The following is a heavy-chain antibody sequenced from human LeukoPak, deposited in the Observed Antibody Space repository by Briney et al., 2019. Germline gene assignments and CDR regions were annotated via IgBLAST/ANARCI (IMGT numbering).Heavy chain of an antibody. CDR3: ARDSHGYCGGGSCYSGGWFDP. V-gene: IGHV4-39*07. J-gene: IGHJ5*02. CDR1: GGSISSSSYY. Sequence: PSETLSLTCTVSGGSISSSSYYWGWIRQPPGKGLEWIGSIYYSGSTYYNPSLKSRVIISLDTSKNQFSLKLNSVTAADTAVYYCARDSHGYCGGGSCYSGGWFDPWGQGTLVTVSS. CDR2: IYYSGST. D-gene: IGHD2-15*01.